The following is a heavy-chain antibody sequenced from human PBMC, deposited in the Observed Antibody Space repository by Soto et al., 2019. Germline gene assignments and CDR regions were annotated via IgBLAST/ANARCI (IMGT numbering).Heavy chain of an antibody. J-gene: IGHJ4*02. V-gene: IGHV4-34*01. Sequence: SETLSLTCAVHGGSFSDYYWSWIRQPPGKGLEWIGQINDSGTTNSSPSLKGRVTISADTSMNQFPLTLTSVTAADTAMYYCARGPTTEKVDSWGQGILVTVSS. CDR1: GGSFSDYY. CDR2: INDSGTT. CDR3: ARGPTTEKVDS.